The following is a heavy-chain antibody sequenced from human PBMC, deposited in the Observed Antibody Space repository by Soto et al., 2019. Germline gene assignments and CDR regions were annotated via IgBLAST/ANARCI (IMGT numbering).Heavy chain of an antibody. D-gene: IGHD3-9*01. CDR3: TTDLGPWVLRYFDWWLYYMDV. J-gene: IGHJ6*03. CDR1: GFTFSNAW. Sequence: GGSLRLSCAASGFTFSNAWMSWVRQAPGKGLEWVGRIKSKTDGGTTDYAAPVKGRFTISRDDSKNTLYLQMNSLKTEDTAVYYCTTDLGPWVLRYFDWWLYYMDVWGKGTTVTVSS. CDR2: IKSKTDGGTT. V-gene: IGHV3-15*01.